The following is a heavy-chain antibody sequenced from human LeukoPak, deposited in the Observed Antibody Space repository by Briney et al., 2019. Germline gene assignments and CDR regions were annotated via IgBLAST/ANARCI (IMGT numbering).Heavy chain of an antibody. J-gene: IGHJ4*02. CDR3: ARGRDGYNLSY. V-gene: IGHV4-59*01. CDR1: GGSISSYY. D-gene: IGHD5-24*01. Sequence: PSETLSLTCTVSGGSISSYYWSWIRQPPGKGLEWIGYIYYSGSTNYNPSLKSRVTISVDTSKNQFSLKLSSVTAADTAVYYCARGRDGYNLSYWGQGTLVTVSP. CDR2: IYYSGST.